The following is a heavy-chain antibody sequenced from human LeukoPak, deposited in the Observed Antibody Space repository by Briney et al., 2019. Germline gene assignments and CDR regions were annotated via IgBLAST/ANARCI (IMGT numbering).Heavy chain of an antibody. CDR3: AKDRDLDPGSFDY. V-gene: IGHV3-23*01. CDR2: ISGSGGST. J-gene: IGHJ4*02. D-gene: IGHD2-15*01. Sequence: PGGSLRLSCAASVFTFSSYAMSWVRQAPGKGLEWVSAISGSGGSTYYADSVKGRFTISRDNSKNTLYLQMNSLRAEDTAVYYCAKDRDLDPGSFDYWGQGTLVTVSS. CDR1: VFTFSSYA.